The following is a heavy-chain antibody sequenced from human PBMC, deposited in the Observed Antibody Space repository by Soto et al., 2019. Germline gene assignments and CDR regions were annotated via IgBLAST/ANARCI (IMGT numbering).Heavy chain of an antibody. CDR1: ADSVSSNSAA. D-gene: IGHD2-2*02. J-gene: IGHJ6*02. Sequence: SQTLSLTCAISADSVSSNSAAWNWIRQSPSRGLEWLGRTYYRSKWYNDYAVSVKSRITINPDTSKNQFSLQLNSVTPEDTAVYYCARDSYCSSTSCYRWDYYGMDVWGQGTTVTVSS. CDR3: ARDSYCSSTSCYRWDYYGMDV. CDR2: TYYRSKWYN. V-gene: IGHV6-1*01.